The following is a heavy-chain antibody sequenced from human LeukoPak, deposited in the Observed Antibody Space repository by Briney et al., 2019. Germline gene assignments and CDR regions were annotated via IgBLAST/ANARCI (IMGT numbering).Heavy chain of an antibody. J-gene: IGHJ4*02. CDR3: ARVQRYWSGYYSDY. CDR2: IYYSGST. V-gene: IGHV4-39*07. D-gene: IGHD3-3*01. Sequence: SETLSVTCTVSGGSIISSSYYWGWIRRPPGKGLEWIGSIYYSGSTYYNPSLKSRVTISVDTSKNQFSLKLSSVTAADTAVYYCARVQRYWSGYYSDYWGQGTLVTVSS. CDR1: GGSIISSSYY.